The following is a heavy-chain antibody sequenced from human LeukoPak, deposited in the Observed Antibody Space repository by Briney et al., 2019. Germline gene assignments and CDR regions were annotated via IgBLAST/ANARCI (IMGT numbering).Heavy chain of an antibody. D-gene: IGHD3-22*01. CDR1: GGSFSGYY. V-gene: IGHV4-34*01. CDR3: ARGRAYYDSSGYTFDY. CDR2: INHSGST. Sequence: SETLSLTCAVYGGSFSGYYWSWIRQPPGKGLEWIGEINHSGSTNYNPSLKSRVTISVDTSKNQFSLKLSSVTAADTAVYYWARGRAYYDSSGYTFDYWGQGTLVTVSS. J-gene: IGHJ4*02.